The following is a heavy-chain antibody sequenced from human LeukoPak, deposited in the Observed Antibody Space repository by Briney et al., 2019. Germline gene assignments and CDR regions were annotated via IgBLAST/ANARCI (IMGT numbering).Heavy chain of an antibody. Sequence: GSLRLSCALSGFIVSSNYMSWVRQAPGKGLEWVSVIYSGGGTNYADSVKSRFTISRDKSKNTLYLQMNSLRAEDTAVYYCATAVAWGNSPPDDAFDIWGQGTMVTVSS. CDR1: GFIVSSNY. V-gene: IGHV3-66*01. D-gene: IGHD4-23*01. J-gene: IGHJ3*02. CDR3: ATAVAWGNSPPDDAFDI. CDR2: IYSGGGT.